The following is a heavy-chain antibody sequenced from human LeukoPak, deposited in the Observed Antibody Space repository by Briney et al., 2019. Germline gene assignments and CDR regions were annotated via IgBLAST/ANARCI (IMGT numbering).Heavy chain of an antibody. CDR2: IKGDESAR. Sequence: GGSLRLSCAASGFTFSTYWMAWVRQAPGKGLEWVANIKGDESARHQADSVKGRFTISRDDAQNSVYLQMSSLRGEDTAVYYCARDVGGSLDYWGQGTLVTVSS. CDR3: ARDVGGSLDY. CDR1: GFTFSTYW. J-gene: IGHJ4*02. D-gene: IGHD1-26*01. V-gene: IGHV3-7*01.